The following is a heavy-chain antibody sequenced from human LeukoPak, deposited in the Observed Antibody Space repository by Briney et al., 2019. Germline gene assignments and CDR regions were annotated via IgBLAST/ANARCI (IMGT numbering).Heavy chain of an antibody. CDR3: AGRVLLQSGRLDY. CDR2: INHSGST. CDR1: GGSFSDYY. D-gene: IGHD3-10*01. Sequence: SETLSLTCAVYGGSFSDYYWSWIRQPPGKGLEWIGEINHSGSTNYNPSLKSRVTISVDTSKNQFSLKLSSVTAADTAVYYCAGRVLLQSGRLDYWGQGTLVTVSS. V-gene: IGHV4-34*01. J-gene: IGHJ4*02.